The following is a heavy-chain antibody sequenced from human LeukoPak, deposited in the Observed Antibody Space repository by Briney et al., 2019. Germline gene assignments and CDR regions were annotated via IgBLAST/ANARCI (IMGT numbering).Heavy chain of an antibody. CDR2: IWYDGSNK. J-gene: IGHJ4*02. V-gene: IGHV3-33*01. Sequence: GGSLRLSCAASGFTFSSYGMHWVRQAPGKGLEWVAVIWYDGSNKYYADSVKGRFTISRDNSKNTLYLQMNSLRAEDTAVYYCARSEQWLAQFDYWGQGILVTVSS. CDR1: GFTFSSYG. CDR3: ARSEQWLAQFDY. D-gene: IGHD6-19*01.